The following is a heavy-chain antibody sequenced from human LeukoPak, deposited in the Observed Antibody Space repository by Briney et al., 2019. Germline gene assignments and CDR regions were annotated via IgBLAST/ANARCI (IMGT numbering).Heavy chain of an antibody. V-gene: IGHV4-34*01. CDR1: GGSFSGYY. Sequence: PSETLSLTCAVYGGSFSGYYWSWIRQPPGKGLEWIGEINHSGSTNYNPSLKSRVTISVDTSKNQFSLKLSSVTAADTAVYYCARIHYYDSSGYYYSGYSDAFDIWGQGTMVTVSS. CDR2: INHSGST. D-gene: IGHD3-22*01. J-gene: IGHJ3*02. CDR3: ARIHYYDSSGYYYSGYSDAFDI.